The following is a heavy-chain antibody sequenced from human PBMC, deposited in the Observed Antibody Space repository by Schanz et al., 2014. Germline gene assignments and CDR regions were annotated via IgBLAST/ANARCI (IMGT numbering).Heavy chain of an antibody. CDR3: ARVRSEDYGGMDV. J-gene: IGHJ6*02. V-gene: IGHV1-2*06. CDR1: GYTFTGYS. CDR2: INPNSGGT. Sequence: QVQLVQSGPEVKKPGASVRVSCKASGYTFTGYSMHWVRQAPGQGLEWMGRINPNSGGTNYAQKFQGRVTMTRDTSISTVYMELTRLTFDDTAIYYCARVRSEDYGGMDVWGQGTTVTVSS.